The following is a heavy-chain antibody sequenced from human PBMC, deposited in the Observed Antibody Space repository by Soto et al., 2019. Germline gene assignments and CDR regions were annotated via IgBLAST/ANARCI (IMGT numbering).Heavy chain of an antibody. CDR3: ATPSSIAARPAYYYYGMDV. CDR1: GYSFTSYW. Sequence: GESLKISCKGSGYSFTSYWIGWVRQMPGKGLEWMGIIYPGDSDTRYSPSFQGQVTISADKSISTAYLQWSSLKASDTAMYYCATPSSIAARPAYYYYGMDVWGQGTTVTVSS. CDR2: IYPGDSDT. J-gene: IGHJ6*02. D-gene: IGHD6-6*01. V-gene: IGHV5-51*01.